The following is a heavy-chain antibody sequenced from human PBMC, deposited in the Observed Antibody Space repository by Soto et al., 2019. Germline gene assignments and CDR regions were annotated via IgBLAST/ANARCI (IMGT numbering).Heavy chain of an antibody. V-gene: IGHV1-46*01. Sequence: ASVKVSCKASGYTFTSYYMHWVRQAPGQGLEWMGIINPSGGSTSYAQKFQGRVTMTRDTSTSTVYMELSSLRSEDTAVYYCARGIGARVWYYHILTGNWDYWGQGTLVTVSS. CDR3: ARGIGARVWYYHILTGNWDY. D-gene: IGHD3-9*01. CDR1: GYTFTSYY. J-gene: IGHJ4*02. CDR2: INPSGGST.